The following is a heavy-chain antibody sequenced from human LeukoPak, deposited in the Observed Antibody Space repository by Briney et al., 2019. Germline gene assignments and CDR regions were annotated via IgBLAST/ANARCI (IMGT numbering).Heavy chain of an antibody. CDR1: GFTFSSYA. D-gene: IGHD3-16*02. J-gene: IGHJ4*02. CDR3: AKLGELSLLVVY. CDR2: ISSSGGNT. V-gene: IGHV3-23*01. Sequence: PGGSLRLSCAVSGFTFSSYAISWVRQAPGKGLEWVSGISSSGGNTEYADSVKGRFTISRDNSKNTLYLQMDSLRAEDTAVYYCAKLGELSLLVVYWGQGTLVTVSS.